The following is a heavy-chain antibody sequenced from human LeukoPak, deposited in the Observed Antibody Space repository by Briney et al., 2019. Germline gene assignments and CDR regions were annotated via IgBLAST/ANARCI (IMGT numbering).Heavy chain of an antibody. D-gene: IGHD1-1*01. Sequence: PGGSLRLSCAASGFTFSSYEMNWVRQAPGKGLEWVSYISSSGSTIYYADSVKGRFTISRDNAKNSLYLQMNSLRAEDTAVYYCARDYPGGWNDYWGQGTLVTVSS. J-gene: IGHJ4*02. CDR3: ARDYPGGWNDY. CDR1: GFTFSSYE. CDR2: ISSSGSTI. V-gene: IGHV3-48*03.